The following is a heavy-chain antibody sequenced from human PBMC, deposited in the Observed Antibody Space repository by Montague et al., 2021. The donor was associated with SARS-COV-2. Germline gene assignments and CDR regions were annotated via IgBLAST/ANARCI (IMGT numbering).Heavy chain of an antibody. CDR3: ARKEMKYSSIWSTGGNWCDP. D-gene: IGHD6-13*01. Sequence: SETLSLTCTVSGGSISSSSYYWGWIRQPPGKGLEWIGSIYYSGSTXYNPSLKSRVTISVDTSKNQFSLKLSSVTAADTAVYYCARKEMKYSSIWSTGGNWCDPWGQGTLVTVSS. V-gene: IGHV4-39*01. CDR1: GGSISSSSYY. J-gene: IGHJ5*02. CDR2: IYYSGST.